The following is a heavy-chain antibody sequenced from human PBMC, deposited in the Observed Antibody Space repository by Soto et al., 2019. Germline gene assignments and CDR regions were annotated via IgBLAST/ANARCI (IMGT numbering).Heavy chain of an antibody. Sequence: LRLSCAASGFTFSSYAMSWVRQAPGKGLEWVSAISGSGGSTYYADSVKGRFTISRDNSKNTLYLQMNSLRAEDTAVYYCAKDYCSSTSCYSSVGAFDIWGQGTMVTVS. CDR1: GFTFSSYA. J-gene: IGHJ3*02. D-gene: IGHD2-2*02. V-gene: IGHV3-23*01. CDR3: AKDYCSSTSCYSSVGAFDI. CDR2: ISGSGGST.